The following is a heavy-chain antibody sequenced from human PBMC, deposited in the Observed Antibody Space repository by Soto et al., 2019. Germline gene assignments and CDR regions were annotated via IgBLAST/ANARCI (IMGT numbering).Heavy chain of an antibody. CDR1: GGSISSSSYY. CDR2: IYYSGST. Sequence: QLQLQESGPGLVKPSETLSLTCTVSGGSISSSSYYWGWIRQPPGKGLEWIGSIYYSGSTYYNPSLKSRVTISVDTSKNQFSLKLSSVTAADTAVYYCARPYGSGSYYNGYYYGMDVWGQGTTVTVSS. CDR3: ARPYGSGSYYNGYYYGMDV. D-gene: IGHD3-10*01. V-gene: IGHV4-39*01. J-gene: IGHJ6*02.